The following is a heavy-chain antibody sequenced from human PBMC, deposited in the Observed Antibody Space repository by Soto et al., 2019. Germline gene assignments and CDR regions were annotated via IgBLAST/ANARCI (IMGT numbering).Heavy chain of an antibody. CDR1: EFAFSDYY. Sequence: PGGSLRLSCAASEFAFSDYYMSWVRQAPGKGLEWVSYISSSGDYTNYAGSMEGRFTISRDNAKNSLYLQMNSLRVEDTAVYYCARLHPTVLYYFDHWGQGTLGTVSS. CDR3: ARLHPTVLYYFDH. CDR2: ISSSGDYT. J-gene: IGHJ4*02. V-gene: IGHV3-11*06. D-gene: IGHD4-17*01.